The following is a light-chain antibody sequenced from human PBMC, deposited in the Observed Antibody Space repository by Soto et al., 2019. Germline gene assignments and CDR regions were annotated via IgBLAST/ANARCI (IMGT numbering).Light chain of an antibody. CDR3: QQSYSSPET. Sequence: DIQMTQSPSSLSASVGDRVTITCRASQSIDNYLNWYQQKPGKAPNLLIYAASTLLSGVPSRFSGRGSGTHFTLAISSLQPEDFANYYCQQSYSSPETFGKGTKVEIK. J-gene: IGKJ1*01. CDR1: QSIDNY. CDR2: AAS. V-gene: IGKV1-39*01.